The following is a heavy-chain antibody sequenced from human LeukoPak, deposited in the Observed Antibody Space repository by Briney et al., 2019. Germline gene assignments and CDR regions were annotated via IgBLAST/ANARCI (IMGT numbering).Heavy chain of an antibody. D-gene: IGHD6-13*01. CDR1: GDTVSSNSAA. CDR3: ARGAGMVDY. J-gene: IGHJ4*02. Sequence: SQTLSLTCAISGDTVSSNSAAWNWIRQSPSRGLEWLGRAYYRSTWYIDYALSVKSRITINPDTSKNHFSLQLNSVTPEDTAVYYCARGAGMVDYWGQGSLVTVSS. CDR2: AYYRSTWYI. V-gene: IGHV6-1*01.